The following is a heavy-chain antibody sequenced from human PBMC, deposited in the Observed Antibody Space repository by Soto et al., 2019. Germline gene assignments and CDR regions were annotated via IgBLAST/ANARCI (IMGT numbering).Heavy chain of an antibody. CDR2: IVVGSGNT. J-gene: IGHJ6*03. D-gene: IGHD6-13*01. Sequence: ASVKVSCKASGFTFTSSAMQWVRQARGQRLEWIGWIVVGSGNTNYAQKFQERVTITRVMSPSTAYMELSSLKSDDTAVYYCAAGGGRSSWDPYYYYYMDVWGKGTTVTVSS. CDR1: GFTFTSSA. CDR3: AAGGGRSSWDPYYYYYMDV. V-gene: IGHV1-58*02.